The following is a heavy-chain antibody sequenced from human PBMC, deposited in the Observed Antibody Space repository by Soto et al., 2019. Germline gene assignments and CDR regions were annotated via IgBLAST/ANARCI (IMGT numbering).Heavy chain of an antibody. V-gene: IGHV3-21*06. CDR2: ISSTTNYI. CDR3: ARDPPLSSIVVVGVDDF. Sequence: GGSLRLSCAASGFTFTRYSMNWVRQAPGKGLEWVSSISSTTNYIYYGDSMKGRFTISRDNAKNSLYLEMNSLRAEDTAVYYCARDPPLSSIVVVGVDDFWGQGTLVTVSS. D-gene: IGHD3-22*01. CDR1: GFTFTRYS. J-gene: IGHJ4*02.